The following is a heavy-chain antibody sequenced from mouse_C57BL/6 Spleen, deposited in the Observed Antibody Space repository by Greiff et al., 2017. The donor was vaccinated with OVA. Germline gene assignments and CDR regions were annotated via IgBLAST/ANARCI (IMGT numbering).Heavy chain of an antibody. V-gene: IGHV1-26*01. CDR2: INTNNGGT. Sequence: EVQLQQSGPELVKPGASVKISCKASGYTFTDYYMNWVKQSHGKSLEWIGDINTNNGGTSYNQKFKGKATLTVDKSSSTAYMELRSLTSEDSAVYYCARDYGSSPLYYAMDYWGQGTSVTVAS. CDR3: ARDYGSSPLYYAMDY. CDR1: GYTFTDYY. D-gene: IGHD1-1*01. J-gene: IGHJ4*01.